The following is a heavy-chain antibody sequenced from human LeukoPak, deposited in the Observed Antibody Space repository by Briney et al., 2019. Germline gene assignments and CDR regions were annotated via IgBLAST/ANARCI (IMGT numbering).Heavy chain of an antibody. Sequence: GGSLRLSCAASGFTFSSYWMHWVRQAPGKGLVWVSRINSDGSSTRYADSVKGRFTISRDNAKNTLYLQMNSLRAEDTAVYYCARAERRGYDFWSGYYLPDYWGQGTLVTVSS. J-gene: IGHJ4*02. CDR3: ARAERRGYDFWSGYYLPDY. D-gene: IGHD3-3*01. CDR2: INSDGSST. CDR1: GFTFSSYW. V-gene: IGHV3-74*01.